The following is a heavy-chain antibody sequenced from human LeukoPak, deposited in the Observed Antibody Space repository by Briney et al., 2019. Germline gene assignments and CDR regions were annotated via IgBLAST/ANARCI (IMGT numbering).Heavy chain of an antibody. V-gene: IGHV1-18*01. CDR1: GYTFTSYG. Sequence: GASVKVSCKASGYTFTSYGINWVRQAPGQGPEWMGWISAYNGNTKYAQNLQGRVTMTTDTSTSIAYMELRSLRSDDTAVYYCTRDLPYSSSWESIDYWGQGTLVTVSS. J-gene: IGHJ4*02. D-gene: IGHD6-13*01. CDR3: TRDLPYSSSWESIDY. CDR2: ISAYNGNT.